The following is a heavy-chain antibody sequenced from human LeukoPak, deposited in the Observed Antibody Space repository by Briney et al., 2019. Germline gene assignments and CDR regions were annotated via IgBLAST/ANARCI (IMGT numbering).Heavy chain of an antibody. CDR2: INHSGST. Sequence: SETLSLTCTVSGGSISSSSYYWGWIRQPPGKGLEWIGEINHSGSTNYNPSLKSRVTISVDTSKNQFSLKLSSVTAADTAAYYCASLFLTVTPWGQGTLVTVSS. D-gene: IGHD4-17*01. CDR3: ASLFLTVTP. J-gene: IGHJ5*02. V-gene: IGHV4-39*07. CDR1: GGSISSSSYY.